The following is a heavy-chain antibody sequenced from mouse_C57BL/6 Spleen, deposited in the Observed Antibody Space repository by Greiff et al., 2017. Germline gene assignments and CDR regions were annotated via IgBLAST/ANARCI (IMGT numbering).Heavy chain of an antibody. CDR1: GYAFSSSW. Sequence: VQLQQSGPELVKPGASVKISCKASGYAFSSSWMNWVKQRPGKGLEWIGRIYPGDGDTNYNGKFKGKATLTADKSSSTAYMQLSSLTSEDSAVYFCARMGDEDYWGQGTTLTVSS. J-gene: IGHJ2*01. V-gene: IGHV1-82*01. CDR2: IYPGDGDT. D-gene: IGHD3-3*01. CDR3: ARMGDEDY.